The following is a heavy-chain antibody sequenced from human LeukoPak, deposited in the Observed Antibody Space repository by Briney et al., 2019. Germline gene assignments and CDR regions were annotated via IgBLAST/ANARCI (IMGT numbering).Heavy chain of an antibody. CDR1: GFTFSSYE. CDR2: ISSGGSAI. CDR3: ARNDYSSSSYFY. V-gene: IGHV3-48*03. D-gene: IGHD6-6*01. J-gene: IGHJ4*02. Sequence: GGSLRLSCAASGFTFSSYEMNWVGQAPGKGLEWGSYISSGGSAIYYADSVKGRFTISRDNAKNSLYLQMNSLRAEDTAVYYCARNDYSSSSYFYWGRGTLVTVSS.